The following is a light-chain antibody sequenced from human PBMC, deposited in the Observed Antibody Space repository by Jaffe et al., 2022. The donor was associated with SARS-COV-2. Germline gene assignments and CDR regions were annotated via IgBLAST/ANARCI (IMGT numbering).Light chain of an antibody. J-gene: IGLJ2*01. CDR2: DVS. V-gene: IGLV2-14*01. CDR3: SSYTSSSTLV. CDR1: SGDVGGYNY. Sequence: QSALTQPASVSGSPGQSITISCTGFSGDVGGYNYVSWYQQHPGKAPKLMIYDVSNRPSGVSNRFSGSKSGNTASLTISGLQAEDEADYYCSSYTSSSTLVFGGGTKLTVL.